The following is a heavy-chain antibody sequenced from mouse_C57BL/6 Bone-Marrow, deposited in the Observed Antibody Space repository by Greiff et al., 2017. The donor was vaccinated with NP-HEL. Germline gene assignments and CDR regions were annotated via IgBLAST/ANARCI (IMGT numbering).Heavy chain of an antibody. CDR1: GYTFTDYY. D-gene: IGHD2-12*01. J-gene: IGHJ1*03. V-gene: IGHV1-26*01. CDR3: VAYYRYFDV. Sequence: EVQLQQSGPELVKPGASVKISCKASGYTFTDYYMNWVKQSHGKSLEWIGDINPNNGGTSYNQKFKGKATLTVDKSSSTAYMELRSLTSEDSAVYYCVAYYRYFDVWGTGTTVTVSS. CDR2: INPNNGGT.